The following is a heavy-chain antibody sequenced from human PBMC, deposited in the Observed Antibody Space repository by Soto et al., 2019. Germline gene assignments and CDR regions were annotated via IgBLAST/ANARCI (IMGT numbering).Heavy chain of an antibody. Sequence: SETLSLTCTASGGSISSSSYYWGWIRQPPGQGLEWIGSIYYSGSTYYNPSLKSRVTISVDTSKNQFSQKLGSVTAADTAVYYCARGVSSSWSDYYYYYGMDVWGQGTTVTVSS. J-gene: IGHJ6*02. CDR3: ARGVSSSWSDYYYYYGMDV. CDR2: IYYSGST. D-gene: IGHD6-13*01. CDR1: GGSISSSSYY. V-gene: IGHV4-39*01.